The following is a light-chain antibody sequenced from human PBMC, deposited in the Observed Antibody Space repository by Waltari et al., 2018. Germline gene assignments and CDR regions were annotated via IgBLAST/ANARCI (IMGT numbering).Light chain of an antibody. V-gene: IGKV3-15*01. CDR2: AAS. CDR3: QQYDDWPPLT. Sequence: EILMTQSPATLSVSPGDGATLSCRASQSISRNLAWYQQRPGQSPRLLIYAASTRATGVPGRFSGSGSGTEFTLSISTLQSEDFGVYYCQQYDDWPPLTFGGGTKVEIK. J-gene: IGKJ4*02. CDR1: QSISRN.